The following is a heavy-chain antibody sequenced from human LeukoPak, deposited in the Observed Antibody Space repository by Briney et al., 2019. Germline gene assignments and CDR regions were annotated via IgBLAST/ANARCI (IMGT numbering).Heavy chain of an antibody. J-gene: IGHJ2*01. V-gene: IGHV1-18*01. Sequence: ASVKVSCKAPGYTFVNYGISWVRQAPGQGLEWMGWISTYNGNKNSAQKFQGRVTMTTDTSTTTAYLEVRRLRPDDTAVYYCARDRDYGDYSVGFFDLWGRGTRVTVSS. CDR2: ISTYNGNK. CDR1: GYTFVNYG. D-gene: IGHD4-17*01. CDR3: ARDRDYGDYSVGFFDL.